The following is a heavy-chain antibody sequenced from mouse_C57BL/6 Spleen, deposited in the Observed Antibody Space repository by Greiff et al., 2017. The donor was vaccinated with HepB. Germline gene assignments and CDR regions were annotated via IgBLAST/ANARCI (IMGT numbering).Heavy chain of an antibody. CDR2: IRSKSNNYAT. CDR3: VRQGYGSPSWFAY. V-gene: IGHV10-1*01. J-gene: IGHJ3*01. CDR1: GFSFNTYA. D-gene: IGHD1-1*01. Sequence: GGGLVQPKGSLKLSCAASGFSFNTYAMNWVRQAPGKGLEWVARIRSKSNNYATYYADSVKDRFTISRDDSESMLYLQMNNLKTEDTAMYYCVRQGYGSPSWFAYWGQGTLVTVSA.